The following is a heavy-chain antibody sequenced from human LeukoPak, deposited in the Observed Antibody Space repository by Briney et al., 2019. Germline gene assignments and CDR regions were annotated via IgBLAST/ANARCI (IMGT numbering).Heavy chain of an antibody. CDR1: GGSISSYY. CDR3: ARGVYYGDYIDY. V-gene: IGHV4-59*01. Sequence: SETLSLTCTVSGGSISSYYWSWIRQPPGKGLEWIGYIYYSGSTNYNPSPKSRVTISVDTSKNQFSLKLSSVTAADTAVYYCARGVYYGDYIDYWGQGTLVTVSS. CDR2: IYYSGST. D-gene: IGHD4-17*01. J-gene: IGHJ4*02.